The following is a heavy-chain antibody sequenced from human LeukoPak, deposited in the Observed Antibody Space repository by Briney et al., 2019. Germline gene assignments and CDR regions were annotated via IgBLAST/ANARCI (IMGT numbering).Heavy chain of an antibody. CDR3: PRCSYYGAGNSPYAF. Sequence: SHTLSITSTLPAGSMSDNVWNCIPQPAGEGLIWLGRIYPAGFTSYNPSLKSRLTRSILTSKHPFSLRLWSVSAALRAAYHGPRCSYYGAGNSPYAFWGQGTLVTVSS. V-gene: IGHV4-4*07. J-gene: IGHJ4*02. CDR1: AGSMSDNV. D-gene: IGHD3-10*01. CDR2: IYPAGFT.